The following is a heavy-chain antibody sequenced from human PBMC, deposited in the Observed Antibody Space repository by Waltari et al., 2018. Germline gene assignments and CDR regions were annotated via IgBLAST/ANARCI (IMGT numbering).Heavy chain of an antibody. D-gene: IGHD6-6*01. CDR2: IYYSGST. J-gene: IGHJ4*02. Sequence: QVQLQESGPGLVKPSETLSLTCTVSGGSISSYYWSWIRQPPGKGLEWIGYIYYSGSTNYNPALKSRVTISVDTSKNQFSLKLSSVTAADTAVYYCARAEQLGPLDYWGQGTLVTVSS. CDR1: GGSISSYY. V-gene: IGHV4-59*01. CDR3: ARAEQLGPLDY.